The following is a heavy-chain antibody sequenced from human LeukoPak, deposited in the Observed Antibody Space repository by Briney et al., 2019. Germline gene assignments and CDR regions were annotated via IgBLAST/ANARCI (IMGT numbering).Heavy chain of an antibody. CDR1: GYTFSGSY. V-gene: IGHV1-2*02. D-gene: IGHD4-17*01. CDR3: ARGKMNGDDFDY. CDR2: INPNSAT. J-gene: IGHJ4*02. Sequence: GASVKVSCKASGYTFSGSYMHWVRQAPGQGPEWMGWINPNSATNYAKRFQDRVTMTRDTSISTAYMELTRLRSEDTAVCYCARGKMNGDDFDYWGQGTLVTVSS.